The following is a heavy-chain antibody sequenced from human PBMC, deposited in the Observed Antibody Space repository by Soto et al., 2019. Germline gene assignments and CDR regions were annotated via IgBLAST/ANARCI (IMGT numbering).Heavy chain of an antibody. CDR1: GGSFSGYY. CDR2: INHSGST. J-gene: IGHJ4*02. D-gene: IGHD3-10*01. Sequence: QVQLQQWGAGLLKPSETLSLTCAVYGGSFSGYYWSWIRQPPGKGLEWIGEINHSGSTNYNPSLKSRATISVDXXKXQXXLKLSSVTAADTAVYYCARGKEALLWFGESTDFDYWGQGTLVTVSS. V-gene: IGHV4-34*01. CDR3: ARGKEALLWFGESTDFDY.